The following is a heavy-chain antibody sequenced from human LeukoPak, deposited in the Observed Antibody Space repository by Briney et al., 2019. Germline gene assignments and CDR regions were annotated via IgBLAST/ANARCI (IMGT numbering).Heavy chain of an antibody. CDR1: GFTFSDAW. CDR3: TTVSVYYYDSSPLPPEKYYFDH. D-gene: IGHD3-22*01. CDR2: IKSKTDGGIT. J-gene: IGHJ4*02. Sequence: PGGSLRLSCAVSGFTFSDAWMSWVRQAPGKGLEWVGRIKSKTDGGITDYATAVKGRFTISRDNSKNTLSLQMNSLKIEDTAMYYCTTVSVYYYDSSPLPPEKYYFDHWGQGTLVTVSS. V-gene: IGHV3-15*01.